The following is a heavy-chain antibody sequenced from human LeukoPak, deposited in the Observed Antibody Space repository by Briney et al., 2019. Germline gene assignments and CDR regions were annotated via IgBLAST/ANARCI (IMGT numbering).Heavy chain of an antibody. CDR2: IYNTGSS. D-gene: IGHD3-10*01. J-gene: IGHJ3*02. CDR1: GDSINNYF. CDR3: ASLGGYYDSSNSSQLETFDI. V-gene: IGHV4-59*01. Sequence: SETLSLTCTVSGDSINNYFWSWIRQPPGKGLEWIGYIYNTGSSNYNPSLKSRVSFSVDTSENQLSLRLNSMTAADTAVYYCASLGGYYDSSNSSQLETFDIWGQGTMVTVSS.